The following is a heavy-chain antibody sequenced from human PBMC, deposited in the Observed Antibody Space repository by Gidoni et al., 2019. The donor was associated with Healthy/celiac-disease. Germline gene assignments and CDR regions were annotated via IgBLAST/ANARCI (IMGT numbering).Heavy chain of an antibody. V-gene: IGHV3-23*01. CDR1: GVTFSSYA. J-gene: IGHJ4*02. D-gene: IGHD6-13*01. Sequence: EGQRLESGGGLVQPGGAVGLSCAASGVTFSSYAMSWVRQAPGKGLEGVSSISGSGGSTSYADSVKVRFTISRDNSKNTLYLQMNSLRAEYTAVYYCAKDRGIAAACTQIDYWGQGTLVTVSS. CDR3: AKDRGIAAACTQIDY. CDR2: ISGSGGST.